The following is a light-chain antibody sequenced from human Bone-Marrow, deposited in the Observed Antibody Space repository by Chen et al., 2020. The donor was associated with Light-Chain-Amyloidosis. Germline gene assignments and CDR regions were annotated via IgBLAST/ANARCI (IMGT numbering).Light chain of an antibody. V-gene: IGKV1-33*01. Sequence: DIQMTQSPSSLSASVGDRVTIPCQASQDIKNDLNWYQQKPGKAPKLLIFGVSNLETGVPSRFSGSGSGTDFTFTISNLQPEDIATYFCQQFHDLPFTFGPGTKVDIK. CDR1: QDIKND. CDR2: GVS. J-gene: IGKJ3*01. CDR3: QQFHDLPFT.